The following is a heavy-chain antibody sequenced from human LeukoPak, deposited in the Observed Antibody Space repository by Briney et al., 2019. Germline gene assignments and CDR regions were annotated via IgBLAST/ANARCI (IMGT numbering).Heavy chain of an antibody. D-gene: IGHD3/OR15-3a*01. V-gene: IGHV3-23*01. Sequence: PGGSLRLSCAASGLTSSNSAMSWVRQAAGKGLEWVSCISGSGRGGITSYADSVRGRFTISRDNSKNTLYLEMNRLRAEDTAIYYCAKFKNDFWTGYPNSAFDIWGQGTVVTVSS. CDR3: AKFKNDFWTGYPNSAFDI. J-gene: IGHJ3*02. CDR1: GLTSSNSA. CDR2: ISGSGRGGIT.